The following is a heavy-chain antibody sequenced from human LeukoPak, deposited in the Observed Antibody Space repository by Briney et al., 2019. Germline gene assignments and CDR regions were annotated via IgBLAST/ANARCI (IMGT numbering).Heavy chain of an antibody. Sequence: PSQTLSLTCAVSGGSISSGGYSWSWIRQPPGKGLEWIGYIYHSGSTYYNPSLKSRVTISVDTSKNQFSLKLSSVTAADTAVYYCARGPYMYYYDSSGYPSYGMDVWGQGTTVTVSS. D-gene: IGHD3-22*01. J-gene: IGHJ6*02. CDR2: IYHSGST. CDR3: ARGPYMYYYDSSGYPSYGMDV. V-gene: IGHV4-30-2*01. CDR1: GGSISSGGYS.